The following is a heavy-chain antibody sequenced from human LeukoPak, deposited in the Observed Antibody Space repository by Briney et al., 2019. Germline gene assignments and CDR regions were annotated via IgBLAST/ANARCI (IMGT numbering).Heavy chain of an antibody. CDR2: IDPSDSYT. V-gene: IGHV5-10-1*01. J-gene: IGHJ4*02. Sequence: GESLKISCKGSGYNFASYWITWVRQMPGKGLEWMGWIDPSDSYTKSSPSFQGHVTISADKSISTAYLQWSSLKASDTAVYYCARMGYSSSWYHDYWGQGTLVTVSS. D-gene: IGHD6-13*01. CDR3: ARMGYSSSWYHDY. CDR1: GYNFASYW.